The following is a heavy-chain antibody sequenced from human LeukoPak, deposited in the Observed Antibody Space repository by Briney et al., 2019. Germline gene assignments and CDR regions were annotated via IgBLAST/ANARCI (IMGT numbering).Heavy chain of an antibody. CDR3: AKSGGFSSSVNFDY. J-gene: IGHJ4*02. CDR2: ISGSGGST. V-gene: IGHV3-23*01. CDR1: GFTFNNFA. D-gene: IGHD6-13*01. Sequence: GGSLRLSCAASGFTFNNFAMSWVRQAPGKGLEWVSAISGSGGSTYYADSVKGRFTISRDNSKTTLYLQMNSLRAEDTAVYYCAKSGGFSSSVNFDYWGQGTLVTVSS.